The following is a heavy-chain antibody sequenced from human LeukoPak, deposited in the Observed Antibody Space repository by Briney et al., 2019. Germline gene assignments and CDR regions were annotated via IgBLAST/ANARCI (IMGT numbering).Heavy chain of an antibody. J-gene: IGHJ4*02. CDR2: IYTSGST. CDR3: ARDQGDDRDY. CDR1: GGSISSGSYY. D-gene: IGHD1-14*01. V-gene: IGHV4-61*02. Sequence: SQTLSLTCTVCGGSISSGSYYWSWIRQPAGKGLEWIGRIYTSGSTNYNPSLKSRVTISVDTSKNQFSLKLSSVTAADTAVYYCARDQGDDRDYWGQGTLVTVSS.